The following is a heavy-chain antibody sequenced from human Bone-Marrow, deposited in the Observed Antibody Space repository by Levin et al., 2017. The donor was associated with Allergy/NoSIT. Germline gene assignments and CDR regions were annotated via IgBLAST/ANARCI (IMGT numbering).Heavy chain of an antibody. J-gene: IGHJ4*02. CDR1: GFTFNTFA. CDR2: ISYRDDK. V-gene: IGHV3-30*18. D-gene: IGHD3-10*01. Sequence: GGSLRLSCAASGFTFNTFALHWVRQAPGKGLEWVAVISYRDDKFYADSVKGRFTVSRDNSKSTLYLQMNSLRVEDTAMYYCAKDLQADLWFRDLIRHSGVDSWGQGTLVTVST. CDR3: AKDLQADLWFRDLIRHSGVDS.